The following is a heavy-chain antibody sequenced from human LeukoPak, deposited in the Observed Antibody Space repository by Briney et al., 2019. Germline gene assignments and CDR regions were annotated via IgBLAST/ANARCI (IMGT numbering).Heavy chain of an antibody. Sequence: ASVKVSCKASGYTFASYAMHWVRQAPGQRLEWMGWINAGNGNTKYSQKFQGRVTITRDTSASTAYMELSSLSSEDTAVYYCARDNGSGSYEDDAFDIWGQGTMVTVSS. CDR1: GYTFASYA. CDR3: ARDNGSGSYEDDAFDI. CDR2: INAGNGNT. V-gene: IGHV1-3*01. D-gene: IGHD3-10*01. J-gene: IGHJ3*02.